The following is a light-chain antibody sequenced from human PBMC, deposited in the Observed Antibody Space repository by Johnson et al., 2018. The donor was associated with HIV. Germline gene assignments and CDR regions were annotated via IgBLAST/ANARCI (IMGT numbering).Light chain of an antibody. Sequence: QSVLTQPPSVSVAPGQKVTISCSGSSSNIGNNYVSWYQQVPGTAPKLLIYENNKRPSGIPARFSGSKSGTSATLGINGLQTGDEANYYCGTWDSSLSVGGFGTGNMV. V-gene: IGLV1-51*02. CDR3: GTWDSSLSVGG. J-gene: IGLJ1*01. CDR1: SSNIGNNY. CDR2: ENN.